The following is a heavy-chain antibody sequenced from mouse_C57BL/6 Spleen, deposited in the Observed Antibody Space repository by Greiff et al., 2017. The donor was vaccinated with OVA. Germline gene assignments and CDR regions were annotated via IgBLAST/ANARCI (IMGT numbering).Heavy chain of an antibody. CDR1: GYTFTSSG. CDR2: IYPRSGNT. D-gene: IGHD1-1*01. CDR3: ANYGSRYFDV. Sequence: QVQLKQSGAELARPGDSVKLSCKASGYTFTSSGISWVKQRTGQGLEWIGEIYPRSGNTYYNEKFKGKATLTADKSSSTAYMELRSLTSEDSAVYFCANYGSRYFDVWGTGTTVTVSS. V-gene: IGHV1-81*01. J-gene: IGHJ1*03.